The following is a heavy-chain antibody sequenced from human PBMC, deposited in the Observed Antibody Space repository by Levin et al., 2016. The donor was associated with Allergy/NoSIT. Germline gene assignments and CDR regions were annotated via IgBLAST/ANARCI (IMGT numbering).Heavy chain of an antibody. CDR1: GFTFSSYA. D-gene: IGHD3-22*01. V-gene: IGHV3-30-3*01. CDR3: ARDVREYYYDSSGYGYFDY. Sequence: GESLKISCAASGFTFSSYAMHWVRQAPGKGLEWVAVISYDGSNKYYADSVKGRFTISRDNSKNTLYLQMNSLRAEDTAVYYCARDVREYYYDSSGYGYFDYWGQGTLVTVSS. CDR2: ISYDGSNK. J-gene: IGHJ4*02.